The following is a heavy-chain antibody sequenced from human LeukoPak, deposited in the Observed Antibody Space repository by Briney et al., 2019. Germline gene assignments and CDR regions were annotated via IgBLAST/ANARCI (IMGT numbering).Heavy chain of an antibody. CDR3: ARDWDGDYDCYYYGMDV. CDR2: MNPNSGNT. Sequence: ASVKVSCKASGYTFTSYDINWVRQATGQGLEWMGWMNPNSGNTGYAQKFQGRVTMTRNTSISTAYMELSSLRSEDTAVYYCARDWDGDYDCYYYGMDVWGQGTTVTVSS. V-gene: IGHV1-8*01. J-gene: IGHJ6*02. D-gene: IGHD4-17*01. CDR1: GYTFTSYD.